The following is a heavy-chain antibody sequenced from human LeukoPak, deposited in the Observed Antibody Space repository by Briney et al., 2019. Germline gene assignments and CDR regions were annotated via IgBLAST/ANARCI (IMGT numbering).Heavy chain of an antibody. J-gene: IGHJ6*02. Sequence: GSLRLSCAASGFTFSSYAMSWVRQAPGKGLEWVSRISGSGRNTYYADSVKGRFTISRDNSKNTLYLQMNSLRVEDTAVYYCAKASCGGECYYAMDVWGQGTTVTVSS. D-gene: IGHD2-21*01. CDR3: AKASCGGECYYAMDV. CDR1: GFTFSSYA. V-gene: IGHV3-23*01. CDR2: ISGSGRNT.